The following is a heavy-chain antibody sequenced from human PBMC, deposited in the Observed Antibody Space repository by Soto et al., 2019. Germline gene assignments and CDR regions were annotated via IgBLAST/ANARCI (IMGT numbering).Heavy chain of an antibody. J-gene: IGHJ6*02. D-gene: IGHD6-13*01. CDR3: ARVQRSPGIAAAGPKGGMDV. CDR1: GFSLSSRGVG. CDR2: IFSNDEK. V-gene: IGHV2-26*01. Sequence: ESGPTLVNPTETLTLTCTFSGFSLSSRGVGVGWIRQPPGKALEWLAHIFSNDEKSYSTSQKSRLTISKDTSKSQVVLTMTKMDPVDTATYYCARVQRSPGIAAAGPKGGMDVWGQGTTVTVSS.